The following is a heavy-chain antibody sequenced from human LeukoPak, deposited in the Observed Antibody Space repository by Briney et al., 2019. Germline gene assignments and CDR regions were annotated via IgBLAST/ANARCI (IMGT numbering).Heavy chain of an antibody. J-gene: IGHJ4*02. CDR2: IYPDESNI. V-gene: IGHV5-51*01. CDR3: ARPPSRGYSSSFEY. Sequence: GESLKISCKGSGYSFTSYWIAWVRQMPGKGLEWMGIIYPDESNIRYSPSFQGQVTISADKSISTAYLQWSSLKASDTAIYYCARPPSRGYSSSFEYWGQGTLVTISS. D-gene: IGHD2-2*03. CDR1: GYSFTSYW.